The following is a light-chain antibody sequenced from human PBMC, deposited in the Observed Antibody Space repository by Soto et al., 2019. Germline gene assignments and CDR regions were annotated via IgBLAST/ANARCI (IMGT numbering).Light chain of an antibody. V-gene: IGLV2-14*01. CDR2: EVS. J-gene: IGLJ1*01. CDR1: SSDVGGYNY. CDR3: SSYTSSSTLYV. Sequence: QSVLTQPASVSGSPGQSITLSCTGTSSDVGGYNYVSWYQQHPGKAPKLMIYEVSNRPSGVSNRFSGYKSGNTASLTISGLQAEDEADYYCSSYTSSSTLYVFGTGTKLTVL.